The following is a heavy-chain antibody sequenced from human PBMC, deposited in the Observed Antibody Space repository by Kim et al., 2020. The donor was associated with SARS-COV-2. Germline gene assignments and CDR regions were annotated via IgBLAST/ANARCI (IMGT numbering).Heavy chain of an antibody. D-gene: IGHD2-15*01. J-gene: IGHJ6*02. V-gene: IGHV3-33*01. CDR1: GFTFSSYG. CDR3: ARDESPYCSGGSCHHYGMDV. Sequence: GGSLRLSCAASGFTFSSYGMHWVRQAPGKGLEWVAVIWYDGSNKYYADSVKGRFTISRDNSKNTLYLQMNSLRAEDTAVYYCARDESPYCSGGSCHHYGMDVWGQGTTVTVSS. CDR2: IWYDGSNK.